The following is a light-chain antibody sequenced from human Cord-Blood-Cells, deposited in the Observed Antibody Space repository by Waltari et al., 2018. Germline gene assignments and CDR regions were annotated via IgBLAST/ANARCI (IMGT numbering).Light chain of an antibody. CDR2: YKSDSDK. Sequence: QPALTQPSSLPASPGASASPTCTLRSGINVGTYRICCYQKKPGSPTQYLLRYKSDSDKQQGSGVPSRFSGSKDASANAGILLISVLQSEDEAYYYCMIWHSSAWVFGGGTKLTVL. J-gene: IGLJ3*02. V-gene: IGLV5-45*02. CDR1: SGINVGTYR. CDR3: MIWHSSAWV.